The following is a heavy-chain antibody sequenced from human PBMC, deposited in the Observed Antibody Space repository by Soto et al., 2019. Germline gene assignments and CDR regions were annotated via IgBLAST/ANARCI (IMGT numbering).Heavy chain of an antibody. J-gene: IGHJ4*02. Sequence: QVQLVESGGGVVQPGRSLRLSCAASGFTFSSYAMHWVRQAPGKGLEWVAVISYDGSNKYYADSVKGRFTISRDNSKNTLYLQMNSLRAEDTAVYYCARDPQGSSGGNWGQGTLVTVSS. CDR3: ARDPQGSSGGN. CDR1: GFTFSSYA. CDR2: ISYDGSNK. D-gene: IGHD3-22*01. V-gene: IGHV3-30-3*01.